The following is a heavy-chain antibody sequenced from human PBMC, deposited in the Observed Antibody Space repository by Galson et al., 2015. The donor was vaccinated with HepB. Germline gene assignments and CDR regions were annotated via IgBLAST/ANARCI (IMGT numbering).Heavy chain of an antibody. J-gene: IGHJ4*02. V-gene: IGHV3-30-3*01. CDR2: ISYDGSNK. D-gene: IGHD3-22*01. CDR3: ARGSSDSSGYFDY. Sequence: SLRLSCAASGFTFSSYAMHWVRQAPGKGLEWVAVISYDGSNKYYADSVKGRFTISRDNSKNTLYLQMNSLRAEDTAVCYCARGSSDSSGYFDYWGQGTLVTVSS. CDR1: GFTFSSYA.